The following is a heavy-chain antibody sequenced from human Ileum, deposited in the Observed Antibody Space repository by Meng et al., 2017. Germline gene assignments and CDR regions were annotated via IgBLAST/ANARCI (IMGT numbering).Heavy chain of an antibody. CDR3: ASHDFYSLDS. J-gene: IGHJ4*02. D-gene: IGHD3/OR15-3a*01. CDR1: GGFFSSYNW. Sequence: VQLQESGPGRVKPSGTLSLTCAVSGGFFSSYNWWSCVRQPPGKGLGWIGEISQSGSTNYNPSLKSRVTLSVDKSKNQVSLKLSSVTAADTAVYFCASHDFYSLDSWGQGTLVTVSS. CDR2: ISQSGST. V-gene: IGHV4-4*02.